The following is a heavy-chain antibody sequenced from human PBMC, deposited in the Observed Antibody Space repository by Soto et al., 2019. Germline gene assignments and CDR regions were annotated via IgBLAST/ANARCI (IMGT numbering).Heavy chain of an antibody. Sequence: SVKVSCKASGSGFIRSGIQWVRQAHGQRLEWIGWIVVASGQTNYAQNFRGRVAITRDTSTATAYIELTGLTSEDTAVYFCSADRPDIGVGWWVWGQGTTVTVFS. V-gene: IGHV1-58*02. D-gene: IGHD2-15*01. CDR1: GSGFIRSG. CDR3: SADRPDIGVGWWV. J-gene: IGHJ6*02. CDR2: IVVASGQT.